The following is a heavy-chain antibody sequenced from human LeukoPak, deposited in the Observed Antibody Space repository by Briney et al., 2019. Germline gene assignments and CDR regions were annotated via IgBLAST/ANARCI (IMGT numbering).Heavy chain of an antibody. V-gene: IGHV3-48*03. CDR3: ARESPYSSGWEGYYYYYMDV. CDR2: ISSICSTI. J-gene: IGHJ6*03. D-gene: IGHD3-22*01. CDR1: GFTFSSYE. Sequence: PGGSLRLSCAASGFTFSSYEMNWVRQAPGKGLEWVSYISSICSTIYYADSVKGRFIIYRDNAKNSLYMQMNSLRAEDTAVYYCARESPYSSGWEGYYYYYMDVWGKGTTVTVSS.